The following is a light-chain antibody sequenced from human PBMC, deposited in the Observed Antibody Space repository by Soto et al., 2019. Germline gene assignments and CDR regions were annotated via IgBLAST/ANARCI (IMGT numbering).Light chain of an antibody. CDR1: SSDVGSSNF. V-gene: IGLV2-23*01. CDR3: CSYAGSSTWV. CDR2: EGS. Sequence: QSALTQPASVSGSPGQSITISCTGTSSDVGSSNFVSWYQQYPDKAPRLMIYEGSKRPSGISNRFSGSKSGNTASLTISGLQTEDEADYYCCSYAGSSTWVFGGGTKLTVL. J-gene: IGLJ3*02.